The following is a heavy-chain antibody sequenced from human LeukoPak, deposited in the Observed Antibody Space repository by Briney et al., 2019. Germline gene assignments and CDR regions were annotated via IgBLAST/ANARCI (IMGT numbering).Heavy chain of an antibody. CDR3: AKRSSDGGSDP. Sequence: PGGSLRLPCVASGFTFSTSAMTWVRQGPGKILEWVSSISGTTNNTYYADSVKGRFTISRDNSKSTLYLEMNTLRVEDTALYYCAKRSSDGGSDPWGQGTLVTVSS. CDR2: ISGTTNNT. J-gene: IGHJ5*02. V-gene: IGHV3-23*01. CDR1: GFTFSTSA.